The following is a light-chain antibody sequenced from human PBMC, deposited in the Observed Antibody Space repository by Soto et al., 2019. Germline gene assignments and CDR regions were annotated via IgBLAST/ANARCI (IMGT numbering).Light chain of an antibody. CDR3: CSYAGRNTLV. CDR1: SGDVGGYNS. J-gene: IGLJ2*01. CDR2: DVS. V-gene: IGLV2-11*01. Sequence: QSALTQPRSVSGSPGQSVTFSCTGTSGDVGGYNSVSWYQQHPAKAPKVIIYDVSKRPSGVPDRISGSKSGNTASLTVSGLQAEDEADYYWCSYAGRNTLVFGGGTKLTVL.